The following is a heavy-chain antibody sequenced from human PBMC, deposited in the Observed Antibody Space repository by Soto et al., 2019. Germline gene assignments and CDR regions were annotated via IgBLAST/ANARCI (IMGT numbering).Heavy chain of an antibody. D-gene: IGHD2-15*01. J-gene: IGHJ4*02. CDR3: ASPGYCSDGTCYPDY. CDR1: DGSLSGSY. Sequence: QVQLQQWGAGLLKPSETLSLTCAVYDGSLSGSYWSWIRQPPGTGLEWIGEIHHSGSTYYNPSLKSRVTLSVDTSKNQFSLKLNSVTAADTAVYYCASPGYCSDGTCYPDYWGQGTLVTVSS. V-gene: IGHV4-34*01. CDR2: IHHSGST.